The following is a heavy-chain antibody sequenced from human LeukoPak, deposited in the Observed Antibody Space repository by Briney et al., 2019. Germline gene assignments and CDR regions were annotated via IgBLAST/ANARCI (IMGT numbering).Heavy chain of an antibody. D-gene: IGHD3-9*01. CDR2: ISSSGSTI. CDR1: GFTFSSYE. J-gene: IGHJ4*02. V-gene: IGHV3-48*03. Sequence: PGGSLRLSCAASGFTFSSYEMSWVRQAPGKGLEWVSYISSSGSTIYYADSVKGRFTISRDNAKNSLYLQMNSLRAEDTAVYYCARGGYFDWLLYFDYWGQGTLVTASS. CDR3: ARGGYFDWLLYFDY.